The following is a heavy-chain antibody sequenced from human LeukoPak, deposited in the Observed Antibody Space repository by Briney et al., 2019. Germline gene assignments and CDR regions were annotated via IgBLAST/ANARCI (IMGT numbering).Heavy chain of an antibody. CDR3: ARLSRGPPGDTAAYYFDY. V-gene: IGHV5-51*01. CDR2: IYPGDSDT. CDR1: GYTFTNYW. J-gene: IGHJ4*02. D-gene: IGHD2-21*01. Sequence: GESLKISCKGSGYTFTNYWIGWVRQMSGEGLEWMGVIYPGDSDTRYRPSFQGQVTISADKSISTAYLQWSSLKTSDTAMYYCARLSRGPPGDTAAYYFDYWGQGTLVTVSS.